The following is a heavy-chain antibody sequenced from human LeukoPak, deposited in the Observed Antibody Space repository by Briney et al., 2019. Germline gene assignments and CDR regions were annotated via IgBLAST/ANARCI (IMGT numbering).Heavy chain of an antibody. J-gene: IGHJ4*02. CDR1: GFSFSSYW. D-gene: IGHD3-10*01. CDR2: INSDGSST. Sequence: SGGSLRLSCAASGFSFSSYWMHWVRQAPGKGLVWVSRINSDGSSTSYADSVKGRFTISRDNAKNSLYLQMNSLRADDTAVYKCARDLGSYRHFFDYWGQGTLVTVSS. CDR3: ARDLGSYRHFFDY. V-gene: IGHV3-74*01.